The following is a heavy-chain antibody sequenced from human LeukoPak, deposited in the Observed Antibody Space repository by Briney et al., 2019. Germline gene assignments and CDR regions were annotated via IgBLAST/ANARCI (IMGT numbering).Heavy chain of an antibody. D-gene: IGHD1/OR15-1a*01. CDR1: GFTFNIFG. CDR2: ISPDRNKE. CDR3: AKVNNYDDY. V-gene: IGHV3-30*18. Sequence: PGRSLRLSCAASGFTFNIFGIHWVRQAPGKGLEWVAAISPDRNKEYYTESVKGRFTVSRDNSKNMIYLQMNSLRGEDSAVYYCAKVNNYDDYWGQGTLVTVSS. J-gene: IGHJ4*02.